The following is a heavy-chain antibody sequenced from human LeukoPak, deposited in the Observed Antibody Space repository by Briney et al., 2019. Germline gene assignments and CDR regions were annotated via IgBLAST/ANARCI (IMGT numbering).Heavy chain of an antibody. Sequence: GGSLRLSCAASGFTFSSYSMNWVRQAPGKGLEWVSSISSSSSYIYYADSVKGRFTISRDNAKNSLYLQMNSLRAEDTAVYYCARGRRGSSNYYMDVWGKGTTVTVSS. CDR2: ISSSSSYI. J-gene: IGHJ6*03. V-gene: IGHV3-21*01. CDR3: ARGRRGSSNYYMDV. D-gene: IGHD1-26*01. CDR1: GFTFSSYS.